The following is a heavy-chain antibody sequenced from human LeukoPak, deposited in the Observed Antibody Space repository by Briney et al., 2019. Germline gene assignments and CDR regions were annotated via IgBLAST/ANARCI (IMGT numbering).Heavy chain of an antibody. V-gene: IGHV3-48*02. Sequence: GGSLRLSCAVSGITLSNYGMTWVRQAPGKGLEWVSYIDAGATSTNYADSVWGRFTLSRDNAQNSVHLQMNSLRDEDTAVYYCVRGRLLRSTKYFDYWGQGALVTVSS. J-gene: IGHJ4*02. CDR3: VRGRLLRSTKYFDY. CDR1: GITLSNYG. D-gene: IGHD2-21*02. CDR2: IDAGATST.